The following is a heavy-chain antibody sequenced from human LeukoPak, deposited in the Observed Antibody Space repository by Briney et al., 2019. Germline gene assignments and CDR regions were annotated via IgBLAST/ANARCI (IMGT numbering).Heavy chain of an antibody. CDR1: GGSFSSSSYF. CDR3: AIPPPRRSSGWYPFDY. CDR2: ITTSGKT. D-gene: IGHD6-19*01. Sequence: PSETLSLTCTVSGGSFSSSSYFWAWIRQPPGKGLEWIASITTSGKTYYNPSLRSRVSISSDASKNQFSLRLTSVTAADSAMYYCAIPPPRRSSGWYPFDYWGQGSLDTVSS. J-gene: IGHJ4*02. V-gene: IGHV4-39*01.